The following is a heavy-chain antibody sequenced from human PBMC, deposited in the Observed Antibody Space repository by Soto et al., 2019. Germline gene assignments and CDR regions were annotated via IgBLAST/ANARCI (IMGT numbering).Heavy chain of an antibody. CDR1: GASISTYY. CDR3: ARQTVTYAPIDY. J-gene: IGHJ4*02. Sequence: PSETLSLTCTVSGASISTYYWSWIRQPPGKGLEWIGYFYYSGSPNYNPSLKSRVTISVDTSNNQFSLTLSSVTAADTAVYYCARQTVTYAPIDYWGQGTLVTVSS. CDR2: FYYSGSP. V-gene: IGHV4-59*08. D-gene: IGHD4-4*01.